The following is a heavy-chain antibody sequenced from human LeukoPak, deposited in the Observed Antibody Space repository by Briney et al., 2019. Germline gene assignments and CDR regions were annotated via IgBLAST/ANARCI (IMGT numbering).Heavy chain of an antibody. J-gene: IGHJ4*02. D-gene: IGHD3-10*01. V-gene: IGHV3-64*01. CDR3: ARTEYYGSGTSLFDY. CDR1: GFTFSRYT. CDR2: ISSNGGST. Sequence: GGSLSLSCAASGFTFSRYTMHWVRQAPGKGLEYVSAISSNGGSTYYANSVKGRFTISRDNSKNTLYLQMGSLRAEDMAVYYCARTEYYGSGTSLFDYWGQGTLVTVSS.